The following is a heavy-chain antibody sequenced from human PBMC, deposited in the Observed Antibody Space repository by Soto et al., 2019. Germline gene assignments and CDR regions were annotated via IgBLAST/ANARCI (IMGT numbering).Heavy chain of an antibody. D-gene: IGHD4-17*01. Sequence: EVQLVESGGGLIQPGGSLRLSCAASGFIVSSTYLSWVRQAPGKGLDWVSVIYSGGSTYYADSVKGRFTISRDNSKNTMYLQMNSLRAEDTAVYYCARLPPGDTWGQGTLVTVSS. J-gene: IGHJ4*02. V-gene: IGHV3-53*01. CDR2: IYSGGST. CDR3: ARLPPGDT. CDR1: GFIVSSTY.